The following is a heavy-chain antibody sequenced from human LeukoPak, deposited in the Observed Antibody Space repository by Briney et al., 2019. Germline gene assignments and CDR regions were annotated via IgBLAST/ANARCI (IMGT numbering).Heavy chain of an antibody. V-gene: IGHV3-15*01. CDR3: TTATVVVVAATRALDY. D-gene: IGHD2-15*01. CDR1: GFTFSNAW. J-gene: IGHJ4*02. CDR2: IKSKTDGGTT. Sequence: GGSLRLSCAASGFTFSNAWVSWVRQAPGKGLEWVGRIKSKTDGGTTDYAAPVKGRFTISRDDSKNTLYLQMNSLKTEDTAVYYCTTATVVVVAATRALDYWGQGTLVTVSS.